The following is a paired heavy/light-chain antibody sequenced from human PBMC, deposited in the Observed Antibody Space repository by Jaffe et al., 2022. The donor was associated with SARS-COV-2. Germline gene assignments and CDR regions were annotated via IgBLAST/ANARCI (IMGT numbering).Heavy chain of an antibody. J-gene: IGHJ4*02. D-gene: IGHD6-13*01. CDR3: ARQGSSWYNYYFNY. Sequence: QLQLQESGPGLVKPSETLSLTCTVSGGSISSSSYYWGWIRQPPGKGLEWIGSIYYSGITYYNPSLKSRVTISVDMSKSQFSLWLSSVTAADTAVYYCARQGSSWYNYYFNYWGQGTLVTVSS. V-gene: IGHV4-39*01. CDR1: GGSISSSSYY. CDR2: IYYSGIT.
Light chain of an antibody. CDR1: QSVSSN. CDR3: QHYNYWPPET. V-gene: IGKV3-15*01. J-gene: IGKJ2*01. Sequence: EIVMTQSPATLSVSPGERATLSCRASQSVSSNLAWYQQKPGQAPRLLIYGASTRATGIPARFSGSGSGTEFTLTISSLQSEDFAIYYCQHYNYWPPETFGQGTKLEIK. CDR2: GAS.